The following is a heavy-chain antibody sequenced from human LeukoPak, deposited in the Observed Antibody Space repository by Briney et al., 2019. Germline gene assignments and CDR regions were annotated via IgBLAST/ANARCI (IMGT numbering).Heavy chain of an antibody. J-gene: IGHJ5*02. CDR3: VRDGYCSRSNCLWAGWFDH. CDR2: INPNNGDT. D-gene: IGHD2-2*01. Sequence: GASVKVSCKASGYIFTAYFIHWVRQAPGQGLEWMGWINPNNGDTKYAQKFQGRITMTRDSSLSTAYMELSSLRSDDTAVYYCVRDGYCSRSNCLWAGWFDHWGQGTLLTVSS. CDR1: GYIFTAYF. V-gene: IGHV1-2*02.